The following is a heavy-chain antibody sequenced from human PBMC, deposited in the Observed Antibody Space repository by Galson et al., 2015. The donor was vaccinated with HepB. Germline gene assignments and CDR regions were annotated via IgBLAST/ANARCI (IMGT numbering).Heavy chain of an antibody. CDR1: GLTFRRSG. D-gene: IGHD2-21*01. CDR3: VRETSRIVFHAFDI. J-gene: IGHJ3*02. V-gene: IGHV3-33*01. CDR2: IQHVGSPI. Sequence: SLRLSCAASGLTFRRSGMHWVRQAPGKGLEWLAVIQHVGSPIRYADSVKGRFTVSRDNSKNTLYLEMNNLRAEDTAVYYCVRETSRIVFHAFDIWGQGTMGTGSS.